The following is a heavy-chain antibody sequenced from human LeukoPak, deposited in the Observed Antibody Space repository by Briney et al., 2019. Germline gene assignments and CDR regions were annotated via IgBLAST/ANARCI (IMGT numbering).Heavy chain of an antibody. V-gene: IGHV1-2*02. CDR3: ASEAYCSGGRCYLQRVAS. CDR2: IDSKNGDT. CDR1: GYTFTSYY. J-gene: IGHJ4*02. Sequence: GASVKVSCKASGYTFTSYYMHWVRQAPGQGLEWMGWIDSKNGDTKYAQKFQSRLTISMYTSIGIAYMELRSLISDDTAVYYCASEAYCSGGRCYLQRVASWGQGTPVTVSS. D-gene: IGHD2-15*01.